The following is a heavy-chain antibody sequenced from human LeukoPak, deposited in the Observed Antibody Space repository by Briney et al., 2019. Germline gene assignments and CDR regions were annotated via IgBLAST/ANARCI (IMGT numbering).Heavy chain of an antibody. CDR2: ISSSGSTI. J-gene: IGHJ4*02. V-gene: IGHV3-11*04. Sequence: GGSLRLSCAASGFTFSDYYMSWIRQAPGKGLEWVSYISSSGSTIYYADSVKGRFTISGDNSKNTLYLQMNSLRAEDTAVYYCAKDMGYSYGSYYFDYWGQGTLVTVSS. CDR1: GFTFSDYY. CDR3: AKDMGYSYGSYYFDY. D-gene: IGHD5-18*01.